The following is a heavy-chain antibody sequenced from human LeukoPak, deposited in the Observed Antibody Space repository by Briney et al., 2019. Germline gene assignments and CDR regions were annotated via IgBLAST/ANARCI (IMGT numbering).Heavy chain of an antibody. Sequence: ASVKVSCKASGYTFTSYYMHWVRQAPGQGLEWMGWINPNSGGTNYAQKFQGRVTMTRDTSISTAYMELSRLRSDDTAVYYCARVYDSSGYYSGFDYWGQGTLVTVSS. D-gene: IGHD3-22*01. J-gene: IGHJ4*02. CDR2: INPNSGGT. CDR1: GYTFTSYY. V-gene: IGHV1-2*02. CDR3: ARVYDSSGYYSGFDY.